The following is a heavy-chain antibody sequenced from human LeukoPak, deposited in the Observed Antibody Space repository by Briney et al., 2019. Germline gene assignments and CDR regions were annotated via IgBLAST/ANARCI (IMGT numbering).Heavy chain of an antibody. CDR1: GGTFSSYA. V-gene: IGHV1-69*04. CDR3: ASALKRGSAGTLIDH. Sequence: SVKVSCKASGGTFSSYAIRWVRQAPGQGLEWMGRIIPILGIANYAQKFQGRVTITADKSTSTAYMELSSLRSEDTAVYYCASALKRGSAGTLIDHWGQGTLVTVSS. D-gene: IGHD6-13*01. J-gene: IGHJ4*02. CDR2: IIPILGIA.